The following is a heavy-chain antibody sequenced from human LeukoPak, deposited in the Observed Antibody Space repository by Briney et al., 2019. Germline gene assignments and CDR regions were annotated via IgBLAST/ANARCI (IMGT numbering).Heavy chain of an antibody. Sequence: SETLSLTCTVSGGSISSYYWSWIRQPPGKGLEWIGEINHSGSTNYNPSLKSRVTISVDTSKNQFSLKLSSVTAADTAVYYCAGSIGYCSGGSCSIDYWGQGTLVTVSS. J-gene: IGHJ4*02. D-gene: IGHD2-15*01. CDR1: GGSISSYY. V-gene: IGHV4-34*01. CDR3: AGSIGYCSGGSCSIDY. CDR2: INHSGST.